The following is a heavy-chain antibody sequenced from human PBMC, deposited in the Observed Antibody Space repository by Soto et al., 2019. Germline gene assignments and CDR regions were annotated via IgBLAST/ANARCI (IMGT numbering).Heavy chain of an antibody. Sequence: SETLSLTCTVSGGSISSGGYYWSWIRQHPGKGLEWIGYIYYSGSTYYNPSLKSRVTISVDTSKNQFSLKLSSVTAADTAVYYCARWPQLEPRFDYWSQGTLVTAPQ. J-gene: IGHJ4*02. CDR2: IYYSGST. CDR3: ARWPQLEPRFDY. V-gene: IGHV4-31*03. D-gene: IGHD1-1*01. CDR1: GGSISSGGYY.